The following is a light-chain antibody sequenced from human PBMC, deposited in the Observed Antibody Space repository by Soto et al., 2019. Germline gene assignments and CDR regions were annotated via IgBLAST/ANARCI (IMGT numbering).Light chain of an antibody. CDR2: EVS. V-gene: IGLV1-40*01. CDR3: SSYTTSNTLV. J-gene: IGLJ1*01. Sequence: QSVLTQPPSVSGAPGQRVTISCTGSSSNIGAVYDVHWYQQFPGKAPKLMIYEVSNRPSGVSNRFSGSKSGNTASLTISGLQAEDEGDYYCSSYTTSNTLVFGTGTKTTVL. CDR1: SSNIGAVYD.